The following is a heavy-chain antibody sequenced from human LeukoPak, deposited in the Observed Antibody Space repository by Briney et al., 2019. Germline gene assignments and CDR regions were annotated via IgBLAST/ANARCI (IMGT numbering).Heavy chain of an antibody. Sequence: ASVKVSCKASGYTFTSYYMHWVRQAPGQGLEWMGWINPNSGGTNYAQKFQGRVTMTRDTSISTAYMELSRLRSDDTAVYYCARAPNYYDSSGTFDYWGQGTLVTVSS. D-gene: IGHD3-22*01. CDR2: INPNSGGT. CDR3: ARAPNYYDSSGTFDY. J-gene: IGHJ4*02. CDR1: GYTFTSYY. V-gene: IGHV1-2*02.